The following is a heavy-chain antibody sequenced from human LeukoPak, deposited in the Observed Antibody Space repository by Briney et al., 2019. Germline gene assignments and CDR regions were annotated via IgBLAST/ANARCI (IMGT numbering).Heavy chain of an antibody. CDR3: ARGKRRFDF. CDR2: ISGSSSSM. V-gene: IGHV3-11*01. J-gene: IGHJ4*02. CDR1: GFSFNDSY. Sequence: GGSLRLSRAASGFSFNDSYMTWIRQAPGKGLEWVAYISGSSSSMYYADSVKGRFTISRDNARNSLYLNMSSLRADDTAVYYCARGKRRFDFWGQGTLVTVSS.